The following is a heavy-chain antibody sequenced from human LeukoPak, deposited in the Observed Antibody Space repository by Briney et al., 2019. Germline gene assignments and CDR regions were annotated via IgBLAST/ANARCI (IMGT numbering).Heavy chain of an antibody. J-gene: IGHJ5*02. D-gene: IGHD2-2*01. CDR2: IYYSGST. Sequence: SETLSLTCTVSGGSISIYYWSWIRQPPGKGLEWIGYIYYSGSTNYNPSLKSRVTISVDTSKNQFSLKLSSVTAADTAVYYCARSYQLLNWFDPWGQGTLVTVSS. CDR3: ARSYQLLNWFDP. V-gene: IGHV4-59*01. CDR1: GGSISIYY.